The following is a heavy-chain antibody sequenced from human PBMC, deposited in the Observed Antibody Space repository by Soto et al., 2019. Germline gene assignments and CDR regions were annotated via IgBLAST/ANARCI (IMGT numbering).Heavy chain of an antibody. V-gene: IGHV1-69*13. Sequence: ASVKVSCKASGGTFNNHAINWVRQAPGQGLEWMGGIIPIFGTSNYAQKFQGRVTITADESTRTAYMELSSLRSEDTAVYYCARVGAARPTVTTSYYYYGMDVWGQGTTVTV. J-gene: IGHJ6*02. CDR3: ARVGAARPTVTTSYYYYGMDV. CDR1: GGTFNNHA. D-gene: IGHD4-17*01. CDR2: IIPIFGTS.